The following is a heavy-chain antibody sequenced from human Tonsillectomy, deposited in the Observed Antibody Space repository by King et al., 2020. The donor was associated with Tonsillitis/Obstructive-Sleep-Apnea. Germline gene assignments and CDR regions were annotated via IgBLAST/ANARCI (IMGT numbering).Heavy chain of an antibody. CDR1: GFTLSSYG. CDR3: AKKLYRGSGYYYYGMDV. V-gene: IGHV3-33*06. Sequence: VQLVESGGGVVQPGRSLRLSCAASGFTLSSYGMHWVRQAPGKGLEWVAVIWYDGSNKYYADSVKGRFTISRDNSKNTLYLQMNSLRAEDTAVYYCAKKLYRGSGYYYYGMDVWGQGTTVTVSS. J-gene: IGHJ6*02. D-gene: IGHD3-10*01. CDR2: IWYDGSNK.